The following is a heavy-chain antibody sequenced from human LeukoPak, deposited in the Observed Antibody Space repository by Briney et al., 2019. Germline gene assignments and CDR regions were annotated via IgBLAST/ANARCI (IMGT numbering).Heavy chain of an antibody. V-gene: IGHV4-34*01. CDR3: VDLGGHGDYEG. Sequence: SEALSLTCAGYGGYFSGYYWSWIRQPPGKGLEWIGEINHSGSTNYNPSPQNRVPIQVDTSKNQLFLRLSSETAADTAVYYCVDLGGHGDYEGWGQGTLVTVSS. D-gene: IGHD4-17*01. CDR1: GGYFSGYY. J-gene: IGHJ4*02. CDR2: INHSGST.